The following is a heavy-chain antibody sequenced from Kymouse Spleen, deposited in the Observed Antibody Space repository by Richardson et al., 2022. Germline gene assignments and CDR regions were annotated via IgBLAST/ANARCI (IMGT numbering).Heavy chain of an antibody. D-gene: IGHD5-18,IGHD5-18*01. V-gene: IGHV3-30*18. CDR1: GFTFSSYG. J-gene: IGHJ4*02. CDR2: ISYDGSNK. Sequence: QVQLVESGGGVVQPGRSLRLSCAASGFTFSSYGMHWVRQAPGKGLEWVAVISYDGSNKYYADSVKGRFTISRDNSKNTLYLQMNSLRAEDTAVYYCAKDVDTAMASYFDYWGQGTLVTVSS. CDR3: AKDVDTAMASYFDY.